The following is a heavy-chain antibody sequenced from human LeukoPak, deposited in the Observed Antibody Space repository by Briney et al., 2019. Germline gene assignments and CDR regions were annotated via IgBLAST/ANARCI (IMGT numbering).Heavy chain of an antibody. J-gene: IGHJ4*02. CDR3: AREAGCCYSYYLIDY. CDR1: GFTFSSYA. D-gene: IGHD2-2*02. Sequence: PGETLRLTCTASGFTFSSYANSWVLQPPGKGLQGFSAIIGSGGSTYYADSVKSRVTISIDNSKNTLYLKLNSLTAADTAVYYCAREAGCCYSYYLIDYGGQGSMVTV. V-gene: IGHV3-23*01. CDR2: IIGSGGST.